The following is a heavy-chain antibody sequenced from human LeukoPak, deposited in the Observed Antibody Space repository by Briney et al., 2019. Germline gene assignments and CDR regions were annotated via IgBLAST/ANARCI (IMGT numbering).Heavy chain of an antibody. D-gene: IGHD3-10*01. CDR3: AKHSGSYGRPLDY. J-gene: IGHJ4*02. CDR2: ISYDGSNK. CDR1: GFTFSSYG. V-gene: IGHV3-30*18. Sequence: GRSLRLSCAASGFTFSSYGMHWVRQAPGKGLEWVAVISYDGSNKYYADSVKGRFTISRDNSKNTLYLQMNSLRAEDTAVYYCAKHSGSYGRPLDYWGQGTLVTVSS.